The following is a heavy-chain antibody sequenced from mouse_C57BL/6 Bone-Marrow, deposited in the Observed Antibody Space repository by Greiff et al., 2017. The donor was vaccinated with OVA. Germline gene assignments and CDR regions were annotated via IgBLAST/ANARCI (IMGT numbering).Heavy chain of an antibody. CDR1: GFTFSDYY. V-gene: IGHV5-16*01. J-gene: IGHJ1*03. CDR2: INYDGSST. Sequence: EVKLVESEGGLVQPGSSMKLSCTASGFTFSDYYMAWVRQVPEKGLEWVANINYDGSSTYYLDSLKSRFIISRDNAKNILYLQMSSLKSEDTATYYCARADDSHWYFDVWGTGTTVTVSS. D-gene: IGHD2-12*01. CDR3: ARADDSHWYFDV.